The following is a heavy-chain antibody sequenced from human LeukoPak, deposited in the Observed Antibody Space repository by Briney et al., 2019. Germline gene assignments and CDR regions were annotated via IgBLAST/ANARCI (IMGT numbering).Heavy chain of an antibody. Sequence: ASVKVSCKASGYTFTGYYMHWVRQAPGQGLEWMGWINPNSGGTNYAQKFQGRVTMTRNTSISTAYMELRSLRSDDTAVYYCARDPGVVVAARRFDPWGQGTLVTVSS. D-gene: IGHD2-15*01. CDR1: GYTFTGYY. CDR2: INPNSGGT. V-gene: IGHV1-2*02. CDR3: ARDPGVVVAARRFDP. J-gene: IGHJ5*02.